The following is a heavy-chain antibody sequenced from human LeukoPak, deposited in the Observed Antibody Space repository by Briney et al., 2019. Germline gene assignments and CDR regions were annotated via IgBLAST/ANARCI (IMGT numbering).Heavy chain of an antibody. Sequence: SETLSLTCTVSRGSISRYYWSWIRQPPGKGLEWIGYIYYSGTTSYNPSLKSRVTISVDTSKNQFSLKLSPVTAADTAVYYCARGSIVAGGSPYFDYWGQGTLVTVSS. CDR1: RGSISRYY. J-gene: IGHJ4*02. D-gene: IGHD6-13*01. CDR3: ARGSIVAGGSPYFDY. CDR2: IYYSGTT. V-gene: IGHV4-59*12.